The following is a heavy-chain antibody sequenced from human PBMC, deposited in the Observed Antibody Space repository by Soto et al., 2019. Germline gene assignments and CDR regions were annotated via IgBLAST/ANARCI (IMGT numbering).Heavy chain of an antibody. CDR2: IIPIFGTA. CDR3: ARGTGSSRQHMGYYGGMDV. V-gene: IGHV1-69*12. D-gene: IGHD6-13*01. J-gene: IGHJ6*02. Sequence: QVQLVQSGAEVKKPGSSVKVSCKASGGTFSSYAISWVRQAPGQGLEWMGGIIPIFGTANYAQKFQGRVTITADESTSTAYREMSSLRPDDKDEYYCARGTGSSRQHMGYYGGMDVWGQGTKDTVSS. CDR1: GGTFSSYA.